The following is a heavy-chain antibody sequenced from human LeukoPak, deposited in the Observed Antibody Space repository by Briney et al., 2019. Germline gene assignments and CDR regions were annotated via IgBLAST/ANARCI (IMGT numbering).Heavy chain of an antibody. D-gene: IGHD3-22*01. V-gene: IGHV3-20*04. Sequence: GGSLRLSCAPSVFTFDDYGMMCVRPAPGKGLEWVSGNNWNGGRTGYADSVKGRFTVPRDNAKNTLHLQMNSMRAEDTALYYCERDSLVYDSSGYYWQSWGQGTLVTVSS. CDR2: NNWNGGRT. CDR1: VFTFDDYG. J-gene: IGHJ4*02. CDR3: ERDSLVYDSSGYYWQS.